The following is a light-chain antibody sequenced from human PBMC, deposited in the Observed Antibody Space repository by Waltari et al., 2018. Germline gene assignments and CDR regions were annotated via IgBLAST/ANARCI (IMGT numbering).Light chain of an antibody. Sequence: DIVMTQSPESLAVSLGERDTSNCKTSESALYSPNNKNHLAWYQQKPGQPPKFLIYWASTRKSGVPDRFSGSGSETDFTLTVSSLQAEDVAVYYCQQYYNTPLTFGGGTKVEIK. CDR3: QQYYNTPLT. CDR1: ESALYSPNNKNH. J-gene: IGKJ4*01. V-gene: IGKV4-1*01. CDR2: WAS.